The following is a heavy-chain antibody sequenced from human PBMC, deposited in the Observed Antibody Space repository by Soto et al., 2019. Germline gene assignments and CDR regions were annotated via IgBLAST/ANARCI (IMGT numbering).Heavy chain of an antibody. V-gene: IGHV3-30-3*01. CDR3: ASGIVVAGTVDYYYYGMDV. Sequence: GGSLRLSCAASGFTFSSYAMHWVRQAPGKGLEWVAVISYDGSNKYYADSVKGRFTISRDNSKNTLYLQMNSLRAEDTAVYYCASGIVVAGTVDYYYYGMDVWGQGTTVTVSS. D-gene: IGHD6-19*01. CDR2: ISYDGSNK. J-gene: IGHJ6*02. CDR1: GFTFSSYA.